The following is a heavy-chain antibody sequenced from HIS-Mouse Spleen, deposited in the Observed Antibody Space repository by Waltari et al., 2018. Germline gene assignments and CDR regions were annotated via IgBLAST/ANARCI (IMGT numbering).Heavy chain of an antibody. CDR1: GGSISRSIYY. J-gene: IGHJ2*01. V-gene: IGHV4-39*07. Sequence: QLQLQESGPGLVKPSETLSLTCTVSGGSISRSIYYWGWIRPPPGKGLEWIGSVYYSGSTYYNPSLKSRVTISVDTSKNQFSLKLSSVTAADTAVYYCAREIPYSSSWYDWYFDLWGRGTLVTVSS. CDR2: VYYSGST. CDR3: AREIPYSSSWYDWYFDL. D-gene: IGHD6-13*01.